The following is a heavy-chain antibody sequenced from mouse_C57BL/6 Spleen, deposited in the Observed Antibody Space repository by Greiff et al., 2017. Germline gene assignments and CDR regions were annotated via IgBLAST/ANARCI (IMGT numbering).Heavy chain of an antibody. Sequence: QVQLQQSGPGLVQPSQSLSITCTVSGFSLTSYGVHWVRQSPGKGLEWLGVIWSGGSTDHNAAFISRLSNSKDNSKSQVFFKMNSLQADDTAIYYWASYYSKGNWYFDVWGTGTTVTVSS. CDR3: ASYYSKGNWYFDV. V-gene: IGHV2-2*01. CDR1: GFSLTSYG. CDR2: IWSGGST. J-gene: IGHJ1*03. D-gene: IGHD2-5*01.